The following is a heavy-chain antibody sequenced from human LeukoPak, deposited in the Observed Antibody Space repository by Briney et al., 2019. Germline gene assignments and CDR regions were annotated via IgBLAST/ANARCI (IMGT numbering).Heavy chain of an antibody. J-gene: IGHJ5*02. D-gene: IGHD1-1*01. CDR1: GGSISSGSYY. CDR3: ARVAYNWNDAGVMGFDP. V-gene: IGHV4-61*02. CDR2: IYTSGST. Sequence: PSETLSLTCTVSGGSISSGSYYWSWIRQPAGKGLEWIGRIYTSGSTNYNPSLKSRVTISVDTSKNQFSLKLSSVTAADTAVYYCARVAYNWNDAGVMGFDPWGQGTLVTVSS.